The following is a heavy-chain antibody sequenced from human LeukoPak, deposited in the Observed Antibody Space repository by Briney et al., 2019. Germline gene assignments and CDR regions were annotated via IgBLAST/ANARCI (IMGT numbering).Heavy chain of an antibody. Sequence: PSETLSLTCAVSGGSISSGGYYWSWIRQPPGKGLEWIGEINHSGSTNYNPSLKSRVTISVDTSKNQFSLKLSSVTAADTAVYYCARHRGSLYSSGWKGAFDIWGQGTMVTVSS. CDR3: ARHRGSLYSSGWKGAFDI. CDR2: INHSGST. J-gene: IGHJ3*02. CDR1: GGSISSGGYY. D-gene: IGHD6-19*01. V-gene: IGHV4-34*01.